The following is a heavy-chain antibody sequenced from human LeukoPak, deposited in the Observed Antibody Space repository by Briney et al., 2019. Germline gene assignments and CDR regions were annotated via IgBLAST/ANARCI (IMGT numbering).Heavy chain of an antibody. CDR2: IYYSGST. CDR1: GGSISSYS. D-gene: IGHD3-16*01. CDR3: GRGGGGAFDI. V-gene: IGHV4-59*08. Sequence: SETLPLTCTVSGGSISSYSWSWIRQPPGKGLEWIGYIYYSGSTNYNPSLKSRVTISVDTSKNQFSLELSSVIAADTAVYYCGRGGGGAFDIWGQGTMATVSS. J-gene: IGHJ3*02.